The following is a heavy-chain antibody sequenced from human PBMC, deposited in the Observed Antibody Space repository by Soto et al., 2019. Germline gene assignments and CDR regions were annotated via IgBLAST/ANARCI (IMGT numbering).Heavy chain of an antibody. J-gene: IGHJ4*02. CDR3: AKGGRQWLVTSDFNY. D-gene: IGHD6-19*01. V-gene: IGHV3-30*18. CDR1: GFTFSDYA. CDR2: VSHDGRNT. Sequence: VQLVESGGGVVQPGRSLRLSCAASGFTFSDYAMHWVRQAPGKGLEWVAVVSHDGRNTTYADSVEGRFTISRDSSKNMVSREMTTLRAEDTAGYYCAKGGRQWLVTSDFNYWGQGALVTVSS.